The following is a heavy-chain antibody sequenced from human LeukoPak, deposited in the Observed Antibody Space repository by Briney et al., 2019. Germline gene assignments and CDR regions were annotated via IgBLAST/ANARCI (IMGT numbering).Heavy chain of an antibody. Sequence: SGTLSLTCAVSGDSISSSNWWSWVRQPPGKGLEWIGEIYHSGSTNYNPSLKSRVTISVDKSNNHFSLNLSSVTAADTAVYYCARLGVELLWFGRPNYYMDVWGKGTTVTISS. D-gene: IGHD3-10*01. CDR1: GDSISSSNW. J-gene: IGHJ6*03. CDR3: ARLGVELLWFGRPNYYMDV. CDR2: IYHSGST. V-gene: IGHV4-4*02.